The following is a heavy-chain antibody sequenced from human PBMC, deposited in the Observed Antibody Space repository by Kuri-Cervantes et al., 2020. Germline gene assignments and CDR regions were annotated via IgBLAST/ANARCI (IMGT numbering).Heavy chain of an antibody. D-gene: IGHD3-10*01. CDR1: GGSISSYY. CDR2: IYYSGST. Sequence: SETLSLTCTVSGGSISSYYWSWIRQPPGKGLEWIGYIYYSGSTNYNPSLKSRVTISVDTSKNQFSLKLSSVTAADTAVYYCARVYYGSGRGSNWFDPWGQGTLVTVSS. V-gene: IGHV4-59*12. CDR3: ARVYYGSGRGSNWFDP. J-gene: IGHJ5*02.